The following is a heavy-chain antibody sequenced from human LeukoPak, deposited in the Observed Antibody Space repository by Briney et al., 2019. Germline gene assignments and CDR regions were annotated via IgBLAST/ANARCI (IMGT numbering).Heavy chain of an antibody. J-gene: IGHJ4*02. CDR3: ASDILTGYSADY. V-gene: IGHV1-69*04. Sequence: RASVKVSCKATGYSFTGYYIHWVRQAPGQGLEWMGRIIPILGIANYAQKFQGRVTITADKSTSTAYMELSSLRSEDTAVYYCASDILTGYSADYWGQGTLVTVSS. D-gene: IGHD3-9*01. CDR1: GYSFTGYY. CDR2: IIPILGIA.